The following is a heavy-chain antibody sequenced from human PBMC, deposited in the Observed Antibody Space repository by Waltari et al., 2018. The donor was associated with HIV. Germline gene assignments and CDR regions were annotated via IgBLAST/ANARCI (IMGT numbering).Heavy chain of an antibody. CDR3: ARDIAAAGYYYYYYGMDV. CDR2: INPNSGGT. V-gene: IGHV1-2*02. D-gene: IGHD6-13*01. J-gene: IGHJ6*02. CDR1: GYTFTGHY. Sequence: QVQLVQSGAEVKKPGASVQVSCTASGYTFTGHYMHWVRQAPGQGLEWMGWINPNSGGTNDAQKFQGRVTMTRDTSISTAYMELSRLRSDDTAVYYCARDIAAAGYYYYYYGMDVWGQGTTVTVSS.